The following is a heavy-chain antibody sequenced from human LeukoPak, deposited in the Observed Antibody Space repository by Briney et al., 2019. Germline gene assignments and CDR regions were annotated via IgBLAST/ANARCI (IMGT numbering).Heavy chain of an antibody. CDR2: IYYSGST. CDR1: GGSISSSSYY. Sequence: SETVSLTCTVSGGSISSSSYYWGWIRQPPGKGLEWIGSIYYSGSTYYNPSLKSRVTISVDTSKNQFSLKLSSVTAADTAVYYCARRLGYCSGGSCFWSFAYWGQGTLVTVSS. CDR3: ARRLGYCSGGSCFWSFAY. D-gene: IGHD2-15*01. V-gene: IGHV4-39*01. J-gene: IGHJ4*02.